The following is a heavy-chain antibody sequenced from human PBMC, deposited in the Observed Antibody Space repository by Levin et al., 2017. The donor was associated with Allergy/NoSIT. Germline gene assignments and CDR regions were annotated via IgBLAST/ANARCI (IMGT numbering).Heavy chain of an antibody. CDR2: IRSKAYGGTT. V-gene: IGHV3-49*03. CDR1: GFTFGDYA. Sequence: GESLKISCTASGFTFGDYAMSWFRQAPGKGLEWVGFIRSKAYGGTTEYAASVKGRFTISRDDSKSIAYLQMNSLKTEDTAVYYCTRPEWLPFDYWGQGTLVTVSS. J-gene: IGHJ4*02. D-gene: IGHD3-3*01. CDR3: TRPEWLPFDY.